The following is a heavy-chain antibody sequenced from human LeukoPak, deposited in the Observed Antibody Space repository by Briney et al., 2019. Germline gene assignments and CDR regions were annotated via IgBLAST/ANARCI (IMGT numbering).Heavy chain of an antibody. CDR2: IATAGET. V-gene: IGHV3-13*01. CDR3: ARADSHYDILTGSRYYYYMDV. D-gene: IGHD3-9*01. J-gene: IGHJ6*03. CDR1: GFTFSSYD. Sequence: PGGSLRLSCAASGFTFSSYDMHCVRQATGKGLEWVSAIATAGETYYIGSVKGLFTISRENDKNSFYLQMNSLRAGDTAMYYCARADSHYDILTGSRYYYYMDVWGKGTTVTVSS.